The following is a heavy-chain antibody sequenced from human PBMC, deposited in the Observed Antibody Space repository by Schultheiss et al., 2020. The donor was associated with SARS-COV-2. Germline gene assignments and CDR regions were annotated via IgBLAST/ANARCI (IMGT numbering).Heavy chain of an antibody. CDR3: ARDNIVVVPAAMGGDDAFDI. CDR1: GYTFTGYY. CDR2: INPNSGGT. Sequence: ASVKVSCKASGYTFTGYYMHWVRQAPGQGLEWMGWINPNSGGTNYAQKFQGRVTMTRDTSISTAYMELSRLRSDDTAVYYCARDNIVVVPAAMGGDDAFDIWGQGTMVTVSS. D-gene: IGHD2-2*01. V-gene: IGHV1-2*02. J-gene: IGHJ3*02.